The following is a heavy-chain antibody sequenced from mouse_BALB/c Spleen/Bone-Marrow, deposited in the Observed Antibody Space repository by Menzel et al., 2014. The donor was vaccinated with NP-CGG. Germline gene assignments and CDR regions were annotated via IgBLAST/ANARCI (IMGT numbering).Heavy chain of an antibody. CDR2: ISGYYGDA. V-gene: IGHV1S137*01. Sequence: LVESGAELVRPGVSVKISCKGSGYAFTDYAIHWVKQSHAKSLGWIGLISGYYGDAIYNQKFKGKATMTVDKSSSTAYMDLARLTSEDSAIYYCARSGKVRNAMDYWGQGTSVTVSS. CDR3: ARSGKVRNAMDY. J-gene: IGHJ4*01. D-gene: IGHD2-14*01. CDR1: GYAFTDYA.